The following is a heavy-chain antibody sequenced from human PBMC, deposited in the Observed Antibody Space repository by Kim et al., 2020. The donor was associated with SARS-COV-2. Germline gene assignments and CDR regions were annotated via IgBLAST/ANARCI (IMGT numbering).Heavy chain of an antibody. D-gene: IGHD2-21*01. CDR3: AREVKRLFDY. J-gene: IGHJ4*02. Sequence: IYQAESGKGRFTISRDNAKTSRSLQMNSLRAEDTAVYYCAREVKRLFDYWGQGTLVTVSS. V-gene: IGHV3-21*01. CDR2: I.